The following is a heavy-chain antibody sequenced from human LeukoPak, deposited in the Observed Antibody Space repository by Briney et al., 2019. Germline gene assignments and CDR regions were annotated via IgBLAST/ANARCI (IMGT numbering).Heavy chain of an antibody. V-gene: IGHV4-4*02. CDR2: IYHSGST. Sequence: PGGSLRLSCAASGFTFSNAWMSWVRQPPGKGLEWIGEIYHSGSTNYNPSLKSRVSISVDKSKNQFSLNLNSVTAADTAVYYCGRRGLYFDYWGQGTLVT. CDR3: GRRGLYFDY. CDR1: GFTFSNAW. J-gene: IGHJ4*02.